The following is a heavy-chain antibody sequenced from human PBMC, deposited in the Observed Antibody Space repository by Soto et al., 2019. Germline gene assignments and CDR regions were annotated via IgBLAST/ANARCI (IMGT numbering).Heavy chain of an antibody. V-gene: IGHV3-30-3*01. D-gene: IGHD6-13*01. J-gene: IGHJ4*02. CDR2: ISYDGSNK. CDR3: ARVASSSSWYSGDY. CDR1: GFTFSSYA. Sequence: QVQLVESGGGVVQPGRSLRLSCAASGFTFSSYAMHWVRQAPGKGLEWVAVISYDGSNKYYADSVKGRFTISRDNSMNTLYLQMNSLRAEDTAVYYCARVASSSSWYSGDYWGQGTLVTVSS.